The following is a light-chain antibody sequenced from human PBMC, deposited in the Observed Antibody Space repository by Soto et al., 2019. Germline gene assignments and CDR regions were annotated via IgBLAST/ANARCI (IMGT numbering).Light chain of an antibody. CDR1: PTVYGDY. J-gene: IGKJ4*01. V-gene: IGKV3-20*01. Sequence: EIVLTQSPGTLSVSPGERVSVSCRASPTVYGDYLAWYQQKPGQAPRLLIYEASFRAAGIPDRFSGSGSDTDFTLTINRVEAEDSALYYCQQYGRSISFGGGTKVHIK. CDR2: EAS. CDR3: QQYGRSIS.